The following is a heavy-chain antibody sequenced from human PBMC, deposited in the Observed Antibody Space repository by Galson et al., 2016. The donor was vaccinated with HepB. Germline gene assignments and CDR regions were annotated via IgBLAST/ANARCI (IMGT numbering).Heavy chain of an antibody. D-gene: IGHD6-13*01. Sequence: SLRLSCAASGFTFTRYTMNWVRQSPGKGLEWVSSISGGSSYRYYADSVKGRFTISRDNSKNSPYLQMNSLRAEDTAIHFCATPPGYSGTWYDAFDIWGPGTIVTVSS. CDR3: ATPPGYSGTWYDAFDI. V-gene: IGHV3-21*01. CDR1: GFTFTRYT. CDR2: ISGGSSYR. J-gene: IGHJ3*02.